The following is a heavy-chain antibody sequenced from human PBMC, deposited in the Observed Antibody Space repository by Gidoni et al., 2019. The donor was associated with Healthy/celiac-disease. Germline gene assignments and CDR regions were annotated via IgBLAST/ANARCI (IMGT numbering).Heavy chain of an antibody. J-gene: IGHJ4*02. CDR1: GFTVSSHY. CDR3: ARGNDSIFDY. Sequence: EVQLVESGGGMVQPGGSLRISCAASGFTVSSHYMSGVRWAPGQGLKWVSVIYSGGSTYYADFVKGRFIIPRDNSKTTLYLQTNSLRAEDTAVYYCARGNDSIFDYWGQGTLVTVSS. D-gene: IGHD1-1*01. V-gene: IGHV3-66*02. CDR2: IYSGGST.